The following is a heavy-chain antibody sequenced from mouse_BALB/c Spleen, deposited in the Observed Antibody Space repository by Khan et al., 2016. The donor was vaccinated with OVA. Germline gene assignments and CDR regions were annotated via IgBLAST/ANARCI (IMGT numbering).Heavy chain of an antibody. J-gene: IGHJ4*01. CDR1: GYTFTTAG. D-gene: IGHD2-14*01. CDR3: ARGGAAYYRNDGGAMEY. V-gene: IGHV9-4*02. Sequence: QIQLVQSGPVLKKPGETVRISCKASGYTFTTAGIQWVKKMPGKGLKWIGWINTHSGVPKYAEDFKGRFAFSLEISVSTAYLQLTNLKTEDTATXFFARGGAAYYRNDGGAMEYWGQGTSVTVSS. CDR2: INTHSGVP.